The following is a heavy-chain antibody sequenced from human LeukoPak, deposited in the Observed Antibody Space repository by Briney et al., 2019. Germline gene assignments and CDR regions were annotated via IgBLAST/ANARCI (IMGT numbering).Heavy chain of an antibody. CDR1: GFTFSTYS. Sequence: PGGSLRLSCAASGFTFSTYSMNWVRQAPGKGLEWVSSISSSSSYIYYADSVKGRFTISRDNAKNSLYLQMNSLRAEDTAVYYCARVGRGYSYGTVGNSEENDYMDVWGKGTTVTVSS. J-gene: IGHJ6*03. D-gene: IGHD5-18*01. CDR3: ARVGRGYSYGTVGNSEENDYMDV. CDR2: ISSSSSYI. V-gene: IGHV3-21*01.